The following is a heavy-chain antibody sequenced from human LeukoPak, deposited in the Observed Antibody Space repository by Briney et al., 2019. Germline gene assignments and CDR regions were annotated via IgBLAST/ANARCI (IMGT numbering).Heavy chain of an antibody. D-gene: IGHD3-3*01. Sequence: PGGSLRLSCAASGFTFSSYSMTWVRQAPGKGLEWVSSISSSSSYIYYADSVKGRFTISRDNAKNSLYLQMNSLRAEDTAVYYCARGEPVTIGGDFDYWGQGTLVTVSP. CDR2: ISSSSSYI. V-gene: IGHV3-21*01. J-gene: IGHJ4*02. CDR3: ARGEPVTIGGDFDY. CDR1: GFTFSSYS.